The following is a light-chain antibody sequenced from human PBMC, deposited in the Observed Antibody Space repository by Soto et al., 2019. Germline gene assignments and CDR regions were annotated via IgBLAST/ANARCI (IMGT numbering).Light chain of an antibody. J-gene: IGKJ4*01. CDR1: QSVSSY. Sequence: DIVLTQSPGTLSLSPGERATLSCRASQSVSSYLAWYQQKPGQAPRLLIYGASSRATGIPDRFSGSGSGTEFALTISSLRSEDFAVYYCQQYNIWPLTFGGGTKVDIK. CDR3: QQYNIWPLT. CDR2: GAS. V-gene: IGKV3D-15*01.